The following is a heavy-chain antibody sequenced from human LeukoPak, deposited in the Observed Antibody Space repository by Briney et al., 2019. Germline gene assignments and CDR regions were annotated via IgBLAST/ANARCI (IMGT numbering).Heavy chain of an antibody. D-gene: IGHD3-3*01. J-gene: IGHJ4*02. CDR3: ERLTNYDFWSGYYISN. CDR1: GYSFTSYW. V-gene: IGHV5-51*01. CDR2: IYPGDSDT. Sequence: PGESLKISCKGSGYSFTSYWIGWVRQMPGKGLEWMGIIYPGDSDTRYSPSFQGQVTISADKSISTAYLQWSSLKASDTAMYYCERLTNYDFWSGYYISNCGQGTLVTVSS.